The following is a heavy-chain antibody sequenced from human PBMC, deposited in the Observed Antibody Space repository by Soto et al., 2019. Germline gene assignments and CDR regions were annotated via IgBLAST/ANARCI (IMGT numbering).Heavy chain of an antibody. CDR1: GFTFSTYW. D-gene: IGHD2-2*01. Sequence: PGGSLRLSCAASGFTFSTYWMSWVRQAPGKGLEWVANIKQDGSEKYYVDSVKGRFTISRDNTKKSLYLQMNSLRAEDTAVYYCASRYLEYCTSPSCSAPYDFWGQGTLVTVSS. J-gene: IGHJ4*02. CDR3: ASRYLEYCTSPSCSAPYDF. CDR2: IKQDGSEK. V-gene: IGHV3-7*05.